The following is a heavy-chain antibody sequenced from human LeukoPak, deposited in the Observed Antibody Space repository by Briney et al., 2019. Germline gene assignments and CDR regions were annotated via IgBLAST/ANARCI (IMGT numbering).Heavy chain of an antibody. CDR3: ACDSSSFDL. CDR2: INHSGST. D-gene: IGHD6-13*01. V-gene: IGHV4-34*01. J-gene: IGHJ2*01. Sequence: PSETLSLTCAVYGGSFSGYYLSWIRQPPGKGLEWIGEINHSGSTNYNPSLKSRVTISVDTSKNQFSLKLSSVTAADTAVYYCACDSSSFDLWGRGTLVTVSS. CDR1: GGSFSGYY.